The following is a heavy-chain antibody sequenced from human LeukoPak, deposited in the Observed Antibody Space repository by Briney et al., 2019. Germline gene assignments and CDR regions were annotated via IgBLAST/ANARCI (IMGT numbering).Heavy chain of an antibody. D-gene: IGHD6-19*01. Sequence: ASVKVSCKASGYTFTGYYMHWVRQAPGQGLEWMGWINPNSGGTNYAQKFQGRVTMTRDTSISTAYMELSRLKSDDTAVYYCARKAVAGTTNFDYWGQGTLVTVSS. CDR1: GYTFTGYY. V-gene: IGHV1-2*02. CDR3: ARKAVAGTTNFDY. J-gene: IGHJ4*02. CDR2: INPNSGGT.